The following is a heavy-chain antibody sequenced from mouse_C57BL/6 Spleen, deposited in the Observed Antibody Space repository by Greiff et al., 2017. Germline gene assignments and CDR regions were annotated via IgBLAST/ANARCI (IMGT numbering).Heavy chain of an antibody. CDR3: ARRGWDKEGTHYFDC. V-gene: IGHV5-6*02. CDR1: GFTFSSYG. J-gene: IGHJ2*01. D-gene: IGHD4-1*01. CDR2: ISSGGSYT. Sequence: EVKLQESGGDLVKPGGSLKLSCAASGFTFSSYGMSWVRQTPDKRLEWVATISSGGSYTYYPDSVKGRFTISRDNAKNTLYLQMSSLKSEDTAMYYCARRGWDKEGTHYFDCWSQGATRTGSS.